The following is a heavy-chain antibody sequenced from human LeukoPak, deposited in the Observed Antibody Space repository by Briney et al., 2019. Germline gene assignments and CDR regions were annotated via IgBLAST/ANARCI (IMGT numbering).Heavy chain of an antibody. CDR3: ARGYLIAPFDY. CDR2: ISGSGGST. J-gene: IGHJ4*02. CDR1: GFTFSSYA. Sequence: GGSLRLSCAASGFTFSSYAMSWVRQAPGKGLEWVSAISGSGGSTYYADSVKGRFTISRDNSKNTLYLQMNSLRAEGTAVYYCARGYLIAPFDYWGQGTLVTVSS. D-gene: IGHD3-16*02. V-gene: IGHV3-23*01.